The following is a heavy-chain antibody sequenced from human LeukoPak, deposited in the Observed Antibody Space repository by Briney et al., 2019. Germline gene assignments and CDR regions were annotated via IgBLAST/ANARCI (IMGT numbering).Heavy chain of an antibody. Sequence: GGSLRLSCAASGFTFSSYSMNWVRQAPGKGLEWVSSISSSSSYIHYADSVKGRFTISRDNAKNSLYLQMNSLSAEDTAVYYCARDPSPGMRDYYFDYWGQGTLVTVSS. CDR1: GFTFSSYS. CDR3: ARDPSPGMRDYYFDY. V-gene: IGHV3-21*01. CDR2: ISSSSSYI. J-gene: IGHJ4*02. D-gene: IGHD6-13*01.